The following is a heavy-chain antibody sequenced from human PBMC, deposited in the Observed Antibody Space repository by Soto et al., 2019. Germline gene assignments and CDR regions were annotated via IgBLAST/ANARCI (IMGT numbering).Heavy chain of an antibody. V-gene: IGHV4-39*01. D-gene: IGHD4-17*01. CDR1: GGSISSSSYY. CDR2: IYYSGST. Sequence: QLQLQESGPGLVKPSETLSLTCTVSGGSISSSSYYWGWIRQPPGKGLEWIGSIYYSGSTYYNPSLKSRVTISVATSKNQFSLQLSSVTAADPAVYYCARPYPGDYSSYFDYWGQGTLVTVSS. CDR3: ARPYPGDYSSYFDY. J-gene: IGHJ4*02.